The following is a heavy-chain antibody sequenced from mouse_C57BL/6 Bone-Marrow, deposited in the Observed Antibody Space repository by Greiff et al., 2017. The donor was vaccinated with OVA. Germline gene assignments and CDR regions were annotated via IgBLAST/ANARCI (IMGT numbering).Heavy chain of an antibody. CDR2: IYPGSGNT. V-gene: IGHV1-66*01. CDR1: GYSFTSYY. CDR3: ASHDGYYLYAMDY. D-gene: IGHD2-3*01. J-gene: IGHJ4*01. Sequence: VQLQQSGPELVKPGASVKISCQASGYSFTSYYIHWVKQRPGQGLEWIGWIYPGSGNTKYNEKFKGKATLTADTSSSTAYMQLSSITSEDSAVYYCASHDGYYLYAMDYWGQGTSVTVSS.